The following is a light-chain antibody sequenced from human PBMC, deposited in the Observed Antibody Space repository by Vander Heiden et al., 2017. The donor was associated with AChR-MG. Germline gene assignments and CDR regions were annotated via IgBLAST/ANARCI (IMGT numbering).Light chain of an antibody. CDR1: SSDVGVYNY. CDR3: SSYAGGGTLNVV. J-gene: IGLJ2*01. V-gene: IGLV2-14*03. Sequence: QSALIQPASVSGSLGQSITISCTGTSSDVGVYNYVSWYQQHPGKAPEFIIYDVSHRPSGVSDRFSGSKSGNTASLTISGLQAEDEADYYCSSYAGGGTLNVVFGGGTKLTVL. CDR2: DVS.